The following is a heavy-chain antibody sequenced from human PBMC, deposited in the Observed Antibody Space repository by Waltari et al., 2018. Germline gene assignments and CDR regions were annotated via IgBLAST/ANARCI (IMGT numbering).Heavy chain of an antibody. CDR2: INPNSGGT. J-gene: IGHJ4*02. Sequence: QVQLVQSGAEVKKPGASVQVSCKASGYHFTGYYMHWVRQAPGQGLEWMGRINPNSGGTNDAQKFQGRVTMTRDTSSSTAYMELSRLRSDDTAVYYCARVRGSGSYYKYYFDYWGQGTLVTVSS. V-gene: IGHV1-2*06. D-gene: IGHD3-10*01. CDR3: ARVRGSGSYYKYYFDY. CDR1: GYHFTGYY.